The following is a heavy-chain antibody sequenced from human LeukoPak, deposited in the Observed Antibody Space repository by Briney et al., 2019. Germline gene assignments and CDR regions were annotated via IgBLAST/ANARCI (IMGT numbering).Heavy chain of an antibody. J-gene: IGHJ5*02. D-gene: IGHD3-3*01. Sequence: SETLSLTCTVSGGSISSYYWSWIRQPPGKGLEWIGYIYYSGSTNYNPSLKSRVTISVDTSKNQFSLKLSSVTAADTAVYYCATTTIFGGPGRFDPWGQGTLVTDSS. CDR1: GGSISSYY. CDR3: ATTTIFGGPGRFDP. CDR2: IYYSGST. V-gene: IGHV4-59*01.